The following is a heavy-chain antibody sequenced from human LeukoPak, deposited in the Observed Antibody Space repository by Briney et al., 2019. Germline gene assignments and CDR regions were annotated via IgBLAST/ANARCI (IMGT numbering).Heavy chain of an antibody. CDR3: GSEGTGSRSYSDAFNI. Sequence: PGGSLRLSCAASGFTFNGYVMHWVRQAPGKGLEWVACTSYVGRKEYYADSVKGRFTISRDDSRCTLYLQMDSLGVEDWAVCYCGSEGTGSRSYSDAFNIWGQGKMVHVPP. D-gene: IGHD3-10*01. V-gene: IGHV3-30*03. J-gene: IGHJ3*02. CDR2: TSYVGRKE. CDR1: GFTFNGYV.